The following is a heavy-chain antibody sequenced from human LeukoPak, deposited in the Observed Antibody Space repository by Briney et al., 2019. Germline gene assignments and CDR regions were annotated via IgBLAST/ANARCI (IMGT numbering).Heavy chain of an antibody. Sequence: KPSETLSLTCIVSGGSISSYYWSWIRQPPGKGLEWIGYIYYSGSTNYNPSLKSRVTISVDTSKNQFSLKLSSVTAADTAVYYCARHRIVVVPAAIPSNSNDAFDIWGQGTMVTVSS. D-gene: IGHD2-2*01. V-gene: IGHV4-59*08. CDR2: IYYSGST. J-gene: IGHJ3*02. CDR1: GGSISSYY. CDR3: ARHRIVVVPAAIPSNSNDAFDI.